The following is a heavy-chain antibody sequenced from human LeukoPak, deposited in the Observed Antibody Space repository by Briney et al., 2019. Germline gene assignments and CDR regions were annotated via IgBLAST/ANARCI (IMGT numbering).Heavy chain of an antibody. V-gene: IGHV3-7*03. CDR1: GFIFSTYW. CDR2: IKQDGSEK. D-gene: IGHD2-15*01. CDR3: ARESGDFDY. Sequence: PGGSLRLSCAASGFIFSTYWMSWVRQAPGKGLEWVANIKQDGSEKYYVDSVKGRFTISRDNAKNSLYLQMNSLRAEDTAVYYCARESGDFDYWGQGTLVTVSS. J-gene: IGHJ4*02.